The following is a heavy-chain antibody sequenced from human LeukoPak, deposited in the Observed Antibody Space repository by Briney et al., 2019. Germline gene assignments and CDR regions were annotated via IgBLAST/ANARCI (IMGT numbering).Heavy chain of an antibody. D-gene: IGHD2-21*02. CDR1: GYVFINYY. Sequence: ASVKVSCKTSGYVFINYYIHWVRLAPGQGLEWMGWINPKSGATNYAQSFQGRVALTTDTSISTAYMELSSLRPDDTAIYFCARSVTYNWFDPWGQGTRVTDSS. V-gene: IGHV1-2*02. CDR3: ARSVTYNWFDP. J-gene: IGHJ5*02. CDR2: INPKSGAT.